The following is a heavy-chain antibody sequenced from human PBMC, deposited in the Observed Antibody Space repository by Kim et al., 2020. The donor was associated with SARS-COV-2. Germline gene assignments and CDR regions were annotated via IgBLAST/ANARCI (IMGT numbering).Heavy chain of an antibody. CDR2: NK. CDR3: AKDSSGWYLDY. D-gene: IGHD6-19*01. J-gene: IGHJ4*02. V-gene: IGHV3-30-3*02. Sequence: NKYYADSVKGRFTISRDKSKNPLYLQMNSLGAEDTAVYYCAKDSSGWYLDYWGQGTLVTVSS.